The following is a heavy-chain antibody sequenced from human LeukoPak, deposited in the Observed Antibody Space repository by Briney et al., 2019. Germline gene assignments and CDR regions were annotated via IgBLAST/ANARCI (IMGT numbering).Heavy chain of an antibody. D-gene: IGHD6-13*01. CDR2: IWYDGINK. CDR1: GLTLRSYG. Sequence: PGRSLRLSCAASGLTLRSYGMHWVRQAPGKGLEWVALIWYDGINKYYADSVKGRFTISRDNSKDTLYLEMNSLRADDTAVYYCARGLGSVAATNRGGWFDPWGRGTLVIVSS. V-gene: IGHV3-33*01. CDR3: ARGLGSVAATNRGGWFDP. J-gene: IGHJ5*02.